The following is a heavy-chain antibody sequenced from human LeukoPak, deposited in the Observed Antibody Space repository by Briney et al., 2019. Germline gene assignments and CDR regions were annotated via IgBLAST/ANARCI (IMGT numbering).Heavy chain of an antibody. J-gene: IGHJ4*02. CDR3: AREEHYYGSGSYSY. Sequence: SETLSLTCTVSGGSISSYYWSWIRQPAGKGLEWIGRIYTSGSTNYNPSLKSRVTMSVDTSKNQFSLKLSSVTAADTAVYYCAREEHYYGSGSYSYWGQGTLVTVSS. D-gene: IGHD3-10*01. V-gene: IGHV4-4*07. CDR2: IYTSGST. CDR1: GGSISSYY.